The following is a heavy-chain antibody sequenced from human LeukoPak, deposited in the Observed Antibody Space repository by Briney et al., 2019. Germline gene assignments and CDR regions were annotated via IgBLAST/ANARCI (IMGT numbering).Heavy chain of an antibody. Sequence: GGSLRLSCAASGFTFSSYSMNWVRQAPGKGLEWVSYISSSSSTIYYADSVKGRFTISRDNAKNSLYLQMNSLRAEDTAVYYCATGDSSSHRTRTEIGGYYYMDVWGKGTTVTVSS. V-gene: IGHV3-48*04. CDR1: GFTFSSYS. D-gene: IGHD6-6*01. J-gene: IGHJ6*03. CDR3: ATGDSSSHRTRTEIGGYYYMDV. CDR2: ISSSSSTI.